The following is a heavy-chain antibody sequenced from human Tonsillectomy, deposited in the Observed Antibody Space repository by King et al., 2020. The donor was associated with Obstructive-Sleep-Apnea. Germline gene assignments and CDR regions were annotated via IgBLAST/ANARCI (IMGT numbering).Heavy chain of an antibody. CDR2: IKQMVST. D-gene: IGHD1-26*01. Sequence: VQLQQWGAGLLKPSETLSLTCAGYGGSFSCYYWSWIRQTPGNGLDWSGAIKQMVSTNYNPSLKSRVTMSVDTSKNHFSLKLRSVTAADAAVYYCARGSGYVDYWGQGTLVTVSS. CDR1: GGSFSCYY. V-gene: IGHV4-34*01. CDR3: ARGSGYVDY. J-gene: IGHJ4*02.